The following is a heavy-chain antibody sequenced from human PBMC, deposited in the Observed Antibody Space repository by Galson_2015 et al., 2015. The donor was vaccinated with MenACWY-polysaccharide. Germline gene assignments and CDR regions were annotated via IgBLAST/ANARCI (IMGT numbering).Heavy chain of an antibody. CDR1: GGSVTSSNHY. CDR3: ARLTPTFSSGWRINWFDP. J-gene: IGHJ5*02. V-gene: IGHV4-61*01. CDR2: IYYSGTT. D-gene: IGHD6-25*01. Sequence: TLSLTCSVSGGSVTSSNHYWSWIRQPPGKGLEWIGYIYYSGTTKYNPSLKSRVTISVDTSKNQFSLKVTSETAADTAVYYCARLTPTFSSGWRINWFDPWGQGSLVSVSS.